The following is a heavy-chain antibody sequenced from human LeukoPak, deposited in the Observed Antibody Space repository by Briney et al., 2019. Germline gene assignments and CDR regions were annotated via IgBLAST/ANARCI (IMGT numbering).Heavy chain of an antibody. CDR1: GFTFSSYG. CDR3: AKDRGRYFDL. V-gene: IGHV3-33*06. J-gene: IGHJ2*01. CDR2: IWYDESNK. D-gene: IGHD3-16*01. Sequence: GGSLRLSCAASGFTFSSYGMHWVRQAPGKGLEWVAVIWYDESNKYYADSVKGRFTISRDNSKNTLYLQMNSLRAEDTAVYYCAKDRGRYFDLWGRGTLVTVSS.